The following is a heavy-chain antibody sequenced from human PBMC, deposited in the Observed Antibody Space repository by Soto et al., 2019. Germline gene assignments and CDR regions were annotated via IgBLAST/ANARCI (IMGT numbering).Heavy chain of an antibody. CDR2: IMPFFGSG. V-gene: IGHV1-69*13. D-gene: IGHD3-22*01. J-gene: IGHJ4*02. CDR3: ARDKGGYYSQFVY. Sequence: VKVSCKAIGGTFSSYAFSWVRQAPGQGLEWMGGIMPFFGSGNYAQKFQGRVNITADESTSSVYLELSSLRSEDTAVYYCARDKGGYYSQFVYWGQGTLVTVSS. CDR1: GGTFSSYA.